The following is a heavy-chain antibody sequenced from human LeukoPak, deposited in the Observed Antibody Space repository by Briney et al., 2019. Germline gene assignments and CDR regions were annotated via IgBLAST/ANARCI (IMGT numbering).Heavy chain of an antibody. V-gene: IGHV1-18*01. Sequence: ASVKVSCKASGYTFITYGITWVRQAPGQGLEWMGWISGYNGNTKYAQKFQGRVTITTDESTSTAYMELSSLRSEDTAVYYCASYGHKYYFDYWGQGTLVTVSS. J-gene: IGHJ4*02. D-gene: IGHD2-21*01. CDR1: GYTFITYG. CDR3: ASYGHKYYFDY. CDR2: ISGYNGNT.